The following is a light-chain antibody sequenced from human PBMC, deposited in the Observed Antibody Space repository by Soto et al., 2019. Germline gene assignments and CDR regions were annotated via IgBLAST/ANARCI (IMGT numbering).Light chain of an antibody. CDR3: KQSYSTPLT. Sequence: DIQLTQSPSFLSASLGDRVTITCRASQGIGSYLAWYQQKPGKAPKLLIYAASSLQSGVPSRFSGSGSGTDFTLTIRSLQPEDFATYYCKQSYSTPLTFGGGTKVDIK. CDR2: AAS. CDR1: QGIGSY. V-gene: IGKV1-39*01. J-gene: IGKJ4*01.